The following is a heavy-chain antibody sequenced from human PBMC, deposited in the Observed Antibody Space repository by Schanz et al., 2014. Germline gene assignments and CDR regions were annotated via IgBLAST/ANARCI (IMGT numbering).Heavy chain of an antibody. V-gene: IGHV3-30*19. CDR1: GFTFSSYG. CDR3: ASPSGYSDYGTYFDF. CDR2: ISNDGSIK. J-gene: IGHJ4*02. D-gene: IGHD5-12*01. Sequence: QVQLVESGGGVVQFGRSLRLSCVASGFTFSSYGMHWVRQAPGKGLEWVALISNDGSIKYYADSVEGRFTISRDNSRNTLYLQMNSLRTEDTAVYYCASPSGYSDYGTYFDFWGQGTLXTVSS.